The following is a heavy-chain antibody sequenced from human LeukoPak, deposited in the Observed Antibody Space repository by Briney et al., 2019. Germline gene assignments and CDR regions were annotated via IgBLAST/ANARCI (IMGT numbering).Heavy chain of an antibody. D-gene: IGHD1-26*01. V-gene: IGHV1-2*02. Sequence: APVKVSCKASGYSFTAYYMHWVRQAPGQGLEWMAWINPNSGGTNYAQKFQGRVTMTRDTSITTAYMELSRLRSDDTAVYYCARDIAGGGGDIWGQGTMVTVSS. CDR3: ARDIAGGGGDI. CDR1: GYSFTAYY. J-gene: IGHJ3*02. CDR2: INPNSGGT.